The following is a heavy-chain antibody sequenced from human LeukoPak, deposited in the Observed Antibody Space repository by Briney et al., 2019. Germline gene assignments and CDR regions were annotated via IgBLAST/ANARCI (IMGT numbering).Heavy chain of an antibody. J-gene: IGHJ4*02. Sequence: ASVKVSCKASGYTFTSYYMHWVRQAPGQGLEWMGIINPSGGSTSYAQKFQGRVTITRDTSASTAYMELSSLRSEDMAVYYCARTSSGWYYFDYWGQGTLVTVSS. D-gene: IGHD6-19*01. CDR1: GYTFTSYY. CDR3: ARTSSGWYYFDY. CDR2: INPSGGST. V-gene: IGHV1-46*01.